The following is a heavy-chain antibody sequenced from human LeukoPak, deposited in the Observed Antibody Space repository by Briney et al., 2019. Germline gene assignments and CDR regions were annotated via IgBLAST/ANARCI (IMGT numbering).Heavy chain of an antibody. J-gene: IGHJ4*02. CDR1: GGSISSGSYY. Sequence: SQTLSLTCTVSGGSISSGSYYWSWIRQPAGKGLEWIGRIYTSGSTNYNPSLKSRVTISVDTSKNQFSLKLSSVTAADTAVYYCARFVLTYSERSLPYSSSPFFDYWGQGTLVTVSS. V-gene: IGHV4-61*02. CDR2: IYTSGST. CDR3: ARFVLTYSERSLPYSSSPFFDY. D-gene: IGHD6-6*01.